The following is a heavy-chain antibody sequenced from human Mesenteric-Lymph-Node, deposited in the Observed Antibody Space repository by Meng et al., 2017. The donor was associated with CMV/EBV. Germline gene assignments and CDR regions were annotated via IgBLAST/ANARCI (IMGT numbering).Heavy chain of an antibody. V-gene: IGHV4-39*07. CDR3: ARADDFWSASGRFDP. Sequence: GGSISSTGYLWGWIRQPPEKGLEWIGNTYYDGSTYYNPSLKSRVSISVDTSKNQFSLKVSSVTAADTAVYYCARADDFWSASGRFDPWGQGTLVTVSS. J-gene: IGHJ5*02. CDR1: GGSISSTGYL. D-gene: IGHD3-3*01. CDR2: TYYDGST.